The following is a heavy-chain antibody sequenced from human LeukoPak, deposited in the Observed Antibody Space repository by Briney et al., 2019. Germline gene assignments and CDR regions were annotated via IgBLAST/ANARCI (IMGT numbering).Heavy chain of an antibody. Sequence: GGSLRLSCAGSGFIFSSYWMHWVRQAPGKGLMWVSRIKTDGGTKYYADSVKGRLTISRDNAKNTLYPQMNSLSAEDTAVYYCARDEPTVTTGPPVGSWGQGTLVTVSS. V-gene: IGHV3-74*01. CDR2: IKTDGGTK. J-gene: IGHJ5*02. CDR3: ARDEPTVTTGPPVGS. CDR1: GFIFSSYW. D-gene: IGHD4-17*01.